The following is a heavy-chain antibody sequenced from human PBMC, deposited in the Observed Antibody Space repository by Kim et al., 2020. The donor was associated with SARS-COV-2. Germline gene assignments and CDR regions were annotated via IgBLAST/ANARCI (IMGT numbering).Heavy chain of an antibody. CDR1: GGSISSSYYY. CDR2: FYYSGST. CDR3: ARPDYSDYAAFGY. Sequence: SETLSLTCTVSGGSISSSYYYWGWIRQPPGRGLEWIGSFYYSGSTYYSPSLKSRVTTSVDTSKNQFSLKLTSVTAADTAVYYCARPDYSDYAAFGYWGPGSLVTVSS. J-gene: IGHJ4*02. V-gene: IGHV4-39*01. D-gene: IGHD4-17*01.